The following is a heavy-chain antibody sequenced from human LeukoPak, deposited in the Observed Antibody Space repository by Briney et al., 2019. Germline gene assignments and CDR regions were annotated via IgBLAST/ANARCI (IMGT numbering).Heavy chain of an antibody. CDR3: ARERGSYSPVDY. Sequence: GASVKVSCKASGYTFTGQYMHWVRQAPGQELEWMGWINPNSGGTNYAQKFQGRVTMTRDTSISTAYMELSRLRSDDTAVYYCARERGSYSPVDYWGQGTLVTVSS. CDR1: GYTFTGQY. D-gene: IGHD1-26*01. CDR2: INPNSGGT. J-gene: IGHJ4*02. V-gene: IGHV1-2*02.